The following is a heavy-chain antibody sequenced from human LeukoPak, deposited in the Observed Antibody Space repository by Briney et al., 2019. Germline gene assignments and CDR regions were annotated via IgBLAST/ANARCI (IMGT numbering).Heavy chain of an antibody. D-gene: IGHD5-24*01. CDR3: ASPLGDNAFDI. V-gene: IGHV3-33*01. J-gene: IGHJ3*02. CDR1: GFTFSSYG. Sequence: GGSLRLSCAASGFTFSSYGMHWVRQAPGKGLEWVAVIWYDGSNKYYADPVKGRFTISRDNSKNTLYLQMNSLRAEDTAVYYCASPLGDNAFDIWGQGTMVTVSS. CDR2: IWYDGSNK.